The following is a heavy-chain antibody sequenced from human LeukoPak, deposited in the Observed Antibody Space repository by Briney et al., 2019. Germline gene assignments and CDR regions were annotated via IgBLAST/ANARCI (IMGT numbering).Heavy chain of an antibody. CDR3: AKDVITVFGVVSYYMDV. D-gene: IGHD3-3*01. Sequence: NLSQTLSLTCAIFGDSVSRNTAGWNWIRQSPSRGLEWLGRTYYRSKWYCDYAPSMKSRVSINVDTAKNQFSLQLRSVTPDDTAVHYCAKDVITVFGVVSYYMDVWGNGTTVTVSS. J-gene: IGHJ6*03. V-gene: IGHV6-1*01. CDR2: TYYRSKWYC. CDR1: GDSVSRNTAG.